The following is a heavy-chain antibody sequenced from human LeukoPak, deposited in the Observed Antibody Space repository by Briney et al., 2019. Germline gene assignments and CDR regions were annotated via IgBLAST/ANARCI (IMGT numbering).Heavy chain of an antibody. CDR3: AKDMVGATIPSWFDP. CDR2: ISGSGGST. D-gene: IGHD1-26*01. Sequence: GGSLRLSCAASGFTFSSYAMSWVRQAPGKGREWVSAISGSGGSTYYADSVRGRFTISRDNSKNTLYLQMNSLRAEDTVVYYCAKDMVGATIPSWFDPWGQGTLVTVSS. CDR1: GFTFSSYA. V-gene: IGHV3-23*01. J-gene: IGHJ5*02.